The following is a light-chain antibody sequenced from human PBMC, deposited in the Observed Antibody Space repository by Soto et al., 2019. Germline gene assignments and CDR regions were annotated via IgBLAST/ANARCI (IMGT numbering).Light chain of an antibody. J-gene: IGLJ3*02. V-gene: IGLV7-43*01. CDR1: TGAVTSGHY. CDR3: LLYYGGAHWV. Sequence: VVTQEPSLTVSPGGTVTLTCTSNTGAVTSGHYPNWFQQKPGQAPRTLIYDTSNKHSWTPARFSGSLLGGKAALTLSGVQPEDEAEYYCLLYYGGAHWVFGGGTKLTVL. CDR2: DTS.